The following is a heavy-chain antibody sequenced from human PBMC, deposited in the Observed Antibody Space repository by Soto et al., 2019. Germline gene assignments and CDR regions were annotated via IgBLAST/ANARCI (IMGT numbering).Heavy chain of an antibody. CDR3: ARDASRAGYN. D-gene: IGHD3-9*01. Sequence: QVQLVESGGAVVQPGRSLKLSCATSGFVFSRYSMHWVRQSPGKGLEWVAVISHDANQTFYAESVRGRFTISKDRYKNPSFLQMNTLRTEDTATYHCARDASRAGYNWGQGTRVTVSS. CDR1: GFVFSRYS. J-gene: IGHJ4*02. V-gene: IGHV3-30-3*01. CDR2: ISHDANQT.